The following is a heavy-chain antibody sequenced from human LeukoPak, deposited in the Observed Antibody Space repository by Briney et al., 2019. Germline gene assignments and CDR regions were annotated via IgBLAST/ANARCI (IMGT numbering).Heavy chain of an antibody. J-gene: IGHJ2*01. CDR2: FYPVDSDT. Sequence: RGASLNISCKGSGYSFTTYWIGCVRQIPGKGLELMGTFYPVDSDTRYRPSFQGQVTISADKSTSVAYLQWSSLKASDAAIYYCARRTAYMKYFDLWGRGTLVTVSS. D-gene: IGHD3-16*01. V-gene: IGHV5-51*01. CDR3: ARRTAYMKYFDL. CDR1: GYSFTTYW.